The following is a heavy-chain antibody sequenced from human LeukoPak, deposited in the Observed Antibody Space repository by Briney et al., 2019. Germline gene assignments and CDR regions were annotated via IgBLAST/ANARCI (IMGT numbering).Heavy chain of an antibody. CDR2: INHSGST. D-gene: IGHD3-22*01. CDR3: ARDGHRRYYYESSAYRFDY. J-gene: IGHJ4*02. Sequence: SETLSLTCAVYGGSFSGYYWSWIRQPPGKGLEWIGEINHSGSTNYNPSLKSRVTISVDTSKNQFSLKLSSVTAADTAVYYCARDGHRRYYYESSAYRFDYWGQGTLVIVSS. CDR1: GGSFSGYY. V-gene: IGHV4-34*01.